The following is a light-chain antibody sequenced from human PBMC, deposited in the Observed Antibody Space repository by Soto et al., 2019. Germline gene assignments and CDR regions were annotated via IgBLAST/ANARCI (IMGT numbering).Light chain of an antibody. CDR1: QSISSH. V-gene: IGKV3-11*01. Sequence: EIVLTQSPATLSLSPGERATLSCRASQSISSHSAWYQQKPGQAPRLLISDASNRAPGIPARFSGSGSGTDVSRTISSLEPEDFAVYYCQQRSNWPLTFGGGTKVEIK. CDR2: DAS. J-gene: IGKJ4*01. CDR3: QQRSNWPLT.